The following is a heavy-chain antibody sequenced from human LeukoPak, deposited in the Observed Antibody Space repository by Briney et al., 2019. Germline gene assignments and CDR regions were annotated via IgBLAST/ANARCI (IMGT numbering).Heavy chain of an antibody. J-gene: IGHJ4*02. D-gene: IGHD3-22*01. CDR2: ISWNSGSI. CDR1: GFTFDDYA. CDR3: AKDIGYDSSGYYLDY. Sequence: GRSLRLSCAASGFTFDDYAMHWVRRAPGKGLEWVSGISWNSGSIGYADSVKGRFTISRDNAKNSLYLQMNSLRAEDTALYYCAKDIGYDSSGYYLDYWGQGTLVTVSS. V-gene: IGHV3-9*01.